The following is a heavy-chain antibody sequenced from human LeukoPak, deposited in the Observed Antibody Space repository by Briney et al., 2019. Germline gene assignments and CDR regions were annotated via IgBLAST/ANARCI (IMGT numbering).Heavy chain of an antibody. CDR3: ARVQSAYYYYYGMDV. J-gene: IGHJ6*02. V-gene: IGHV3-30*03. Sequence: PGGSLRLSCAASGFTFSSYGMHWVRQAPGKGLEWVAVISYDGSNKYYADSVKGRFTISRDNSKNTLYLQMNSLRAEDTAVYYCARVQSAYYYYYGMDVWGQGTTVTVSS. CDR1: GFTFSSYG. CDR2: ISYDGSNK.